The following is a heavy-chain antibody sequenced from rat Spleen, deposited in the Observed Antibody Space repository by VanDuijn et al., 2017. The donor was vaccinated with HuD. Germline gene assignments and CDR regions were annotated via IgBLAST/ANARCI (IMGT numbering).Heavy chain of an antibody. Sequence: EVQLQESGPGLVKPSQSLSLTCSVTGYSITSSYRWNWIRKFPGNKLEWMGYINSAGSTNYNPSLKNRISITRDTSKNQFFLQVNSVTTEDTATYYCARSPYYPGIDYYVMDAWGQGASVTVSS. CDR3: ARSPYYPGIDYYVMDA. CDR1: GYSITSSYR. J-gene: IGHJ4*01. V-gene: IGHV3-3*01. CDR2: INSAGST. D-gene: IGHD1-4*01.